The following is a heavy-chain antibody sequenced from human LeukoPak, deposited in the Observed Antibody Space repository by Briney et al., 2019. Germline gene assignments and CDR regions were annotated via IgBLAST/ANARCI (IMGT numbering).Heavy chain of an antibody. V-gene: IGHV4-39*01. J-gene: IGHJ4*02. CDR2: IYYSGST. Sequence: PSETLSLTCTVSGGSISSSNYYWAWIRKPPGKGLVWIGSIYYSGSTYYNPSLRSRLTMSVDTSKNQFSLRLTSVTAADTAVYFCARLGDAYNLLLDYWGQGTLVTVSS. CDR3: ARLGDAYNLLLDY. CDR1: GGSISSSNYY. D-gene: IGHD5-24*01.